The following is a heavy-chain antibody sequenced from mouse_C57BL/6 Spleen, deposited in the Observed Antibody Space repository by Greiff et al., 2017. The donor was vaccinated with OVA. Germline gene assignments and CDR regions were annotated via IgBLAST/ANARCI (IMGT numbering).Heavy chain of an antibody. CDR1: GFTFSDYG. CDR2: ISSGSSTI. J-gene: IGHJ2*01. CDR3: TRPEQGY. V-gene: IGHV5-17*01. Sequence: VQLKESGGGLVKPGGSLKLSCAASGFTFSDYGMHWVRQAPEKGLEWVAYISSGSSTIYYADTVQGRFTISRDNAKNTLFLQMTSLRSEDTAMYYCTRPEQGYWGQGTTLTVSS.